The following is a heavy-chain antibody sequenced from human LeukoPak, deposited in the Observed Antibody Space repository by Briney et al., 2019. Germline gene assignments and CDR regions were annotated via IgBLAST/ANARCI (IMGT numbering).Heavy chain of an antibody. Sequence: PSETLPLTCTVSGGSISTFYWNWIRQPPGKGLEWIGHIYYSGSTNYNPSLKSRVTISVDTSKNQFSLKLSSVTAADTAVYYCARHQWVPAFDIWGQGTMVTVSS. J-gene: IGHJ3*02. D-gene: IGHD1-26*01. V-gene: IGHV4-59*08. CDR3: ARHQWVPAFDI. CDR2: IYYSGST. CDR1: GGSISTFY.